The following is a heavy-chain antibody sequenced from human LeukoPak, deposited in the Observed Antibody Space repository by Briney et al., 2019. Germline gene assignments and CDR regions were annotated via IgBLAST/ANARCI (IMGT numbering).Heavy chain of an antibody. CDR2: IYYSGST. V-gene: IGHV4-59*01. J-gene: IGHJ4*02. CDR3: ARVYYDSSGYYTFDY. D-gene: IGHD3-22*01. CDR1: GGSISSYY. Sequence: PSETLSLTCTVSGGSISSYYWSWIRQPPGKGLEWIGYIYYSGSTNYNPSLKSRVTISVDTSKNQFSLKLSSVTAADTAVYYCARVYYDSSGYYTFDYWGQGTLVTVSS.